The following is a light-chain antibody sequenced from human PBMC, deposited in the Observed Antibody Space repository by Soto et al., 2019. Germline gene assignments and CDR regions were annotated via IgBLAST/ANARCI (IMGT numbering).Light chain of an antibody. CDR3: QSSDSSLSGSVV. J-gene: IGLJ2*01. Sequence: QPVLTQPPSVSGAPGQRVTISCTGSSSNIGAGYDVHWYQQLPGTAPKLLIYGNSNRPSGGPDRFSGSKSGTSASLAITGLQAADEADYYCQSSDSSLSGSVVFGGGTKLTVL. CDR2: GNS. V-gene: IGLV1-40*01. CDR1: SSNIGAGYD.